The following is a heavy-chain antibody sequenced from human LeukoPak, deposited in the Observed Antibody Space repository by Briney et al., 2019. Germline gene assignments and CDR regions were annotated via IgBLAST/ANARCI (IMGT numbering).Heavy chain of an antibody. CDR1: AFIFSSYA. CDR2: ISGSGGST. V-gene: IGHV3-23*01. Sequence: GGSLRLSCAASAFIFSSYAMSWVRQAPGKGLEWVSAISGSGGSTYYADSVKGRFTISRDNSKNSLYLQMNSLRVEDSALYYCARKTSPLNFKQWLQYFDLWGRGTLITVSS. J-gene: IGHJ2*01. CDR3: ARKTSPLNFKQWLQYFDL. D-gene: IGHD6-19*01.